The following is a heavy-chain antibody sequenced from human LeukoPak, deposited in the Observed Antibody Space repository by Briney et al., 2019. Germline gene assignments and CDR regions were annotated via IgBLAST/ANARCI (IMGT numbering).Heavy chain of an antibody. V-gene: IGHV3-30-3*01. J-gene: IGHJ4*02. Sequence: GGSLRLSCAASGFTFSSYAMHWVRQAPGKGLEWVAVISYDGSNKYYADSVKGRFTISRDNSKNTLYLQMNSLRAEDTAVYYCARDTVTGLLDYWGQGTLVTVSS. CDR3: ARDTVTGLLDY. CDR2: ISYDGSNK. CDR1: GFTFSSYA. D-gene: IGHD4-11*01.